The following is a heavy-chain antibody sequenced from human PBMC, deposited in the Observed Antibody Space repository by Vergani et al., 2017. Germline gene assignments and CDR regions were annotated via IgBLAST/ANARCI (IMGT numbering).Heavy chain of an antibody. V-gene: IGHV1-69*02. CDR3: AGEYSGSGSYPLVWYVDY. D-gene: IGHD3-10*01. CDR2: IIPILGIA. CDR1: GGTFSSYT. J-gene: IGHJ4*02. Sequence: QVQLVQSGAEVKKPGSSVKVSCKASGGTFSSYTISWVRQAPGQGLEWMGRIIPILGIANYAQKFQGRVTITADKSTSTAYMELSSLGSEDTAVYYCAGEYSGSGSYPLVWYVDYWGQGTLVTVSS.